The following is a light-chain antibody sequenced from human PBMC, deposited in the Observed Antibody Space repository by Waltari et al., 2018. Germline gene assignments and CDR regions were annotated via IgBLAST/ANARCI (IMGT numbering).Light chain of an antibody. CDR1: ALPKQY. Sequence: SYELTQPPSVSVSPGQTARITCSGDALPKQYAYWYQPKPGQAPVLVIYKDRERPSGIPWRFSGSSSGTTVTLTISGVQAEDEAYYYCQSADSSGTYVVFGGGTKLTVL. J-gene: IGLJ2*01. CDR3: QSADSSGTYVV. V-gene: IGLV3-25*03. CDR2: KDR.